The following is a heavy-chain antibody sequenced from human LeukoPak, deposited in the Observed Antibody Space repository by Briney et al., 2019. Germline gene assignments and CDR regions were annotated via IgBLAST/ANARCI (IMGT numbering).Heavy chain of an antibody. V-gene: IGHV3-21*01. Sequence: PGGSLRLSCAASGFTVSSNYMSWVRQAPGQGLEWVSSITSGSSYIYYADSVKGRFTISRDNAKSSLYLQMNSLRAEDTAVYYCARSRQHYYESSGNYEIFNWYFDLWGRGTLVTVSS. CDR2: ITSGSSYI. CDR1: GFTVSSNY. J-gene: IGHJ2*01. D-gene: IGHD3-22*01. CDR3: ARSRQHYYESSGNYEIFNWYFDL.